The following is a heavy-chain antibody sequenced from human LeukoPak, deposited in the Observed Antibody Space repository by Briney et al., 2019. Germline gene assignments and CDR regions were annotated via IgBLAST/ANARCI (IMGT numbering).Heavy chain of an antibody. J-gene: IGHJ4*02. V-gene: IGHV4-59*08. D-gene: IGHD3-9*01. Sequence: SETLSLTCTVSGGSISNYYWSWIRQPPGKGLEWIGYIYYSGGTYYNPSLKSRVTISVDTSKNQFSLKLSSVTAADTAVYYCARHARYDILTGPYYFDYWGQGTLVTVSS. CDR2: IYYSGGT. CDR3: ARHARYDILTGPYYFDY. CDR1: GGSISNYY.